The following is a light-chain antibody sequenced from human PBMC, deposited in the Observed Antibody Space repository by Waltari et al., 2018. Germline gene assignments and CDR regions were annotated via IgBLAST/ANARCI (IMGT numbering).Light chain of an antibody. CDR1: QSVLYSSNNKNY. J-gene: IGKJ2*01. CDR2: WAS. CDR3: QQYYSAPYT. Sequence: DIVMTQSPDSLAVSLGERATINCKSSQSVLYSSNNKNYFTWYQQKPGQPPKLLIYWASTRESGFPDRFSGSASGTDFTLTISSLQAEDVAVYYCQQYYSAPYTFGQGTKLEIK. V-gene: IGKV4-1*01.